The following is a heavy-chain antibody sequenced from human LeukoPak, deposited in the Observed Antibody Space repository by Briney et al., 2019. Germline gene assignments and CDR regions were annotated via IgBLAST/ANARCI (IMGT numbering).Heavy chain of an antibody. J-gene: IGHJ4*02. CDR1: GLTFSNYL. CDR2: IYYSGST. D-gene: IGHD3-10*01. Sequence: GSLRLSCAASGLTFSNYLMSWIRQAPGKGLEWIGSIYYSGSTYYNPSLKSRVTISVDTSKNQFSLKLSSVTAADTAVYYCARDDGKFGNDYWGQGTLVTVSS. CDR3: ARDDGKFGNDY. V-gene: IGHV4-39*07.